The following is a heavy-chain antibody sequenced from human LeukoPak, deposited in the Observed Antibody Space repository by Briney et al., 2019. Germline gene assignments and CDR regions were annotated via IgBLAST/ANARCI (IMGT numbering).Heavy chain of an antibody. J-gene: IGHJ4*02. V-gene: IGHV3-7*03. D-gene: IGHD5-12*01. CDR2: ISQ. CDR1: GFTFSSYW. Sequence: PGGSLRLSCAASGFTFSSYWMSWVRQAPGKGLEWVANISQDVDSVKGRFTISRDNAKNSVYLQMNSLRAEDTAVYYCAKRGSGLYFDYWGQGTLVTVSS. CDR3: AKRGSGLYFDY.